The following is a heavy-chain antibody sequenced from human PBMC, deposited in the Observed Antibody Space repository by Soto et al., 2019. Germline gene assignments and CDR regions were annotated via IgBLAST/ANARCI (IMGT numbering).Heavy chain of an antibody. J-gene: IGHJ6*02. Sequence: SVKVSCKASGGTFISYAISWVRQAPGQGLEWMGGIIPIFGTANYAQKFQGRVTITADESTSTACMELSSLRSEDTAVYYCARDRAYYDFWSGYSAPYYYYYGMDVWGQGTTVTVSS. CDR3: ARDRAYYDFWSGYSAPYYYYYGMDV. CDR2: IIPIFGTA. V-gene: IGHV1-69*13. D-gene: IGHD3-3*01. CDR1: GGTFISYA.